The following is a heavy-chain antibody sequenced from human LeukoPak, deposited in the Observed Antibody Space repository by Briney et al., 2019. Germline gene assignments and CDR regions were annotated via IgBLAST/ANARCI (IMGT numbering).Heavy chain of an antibody. CDR3: AVYCGGDCYKYFQH. CDR2: ISAYNGNT. D-gene: IGHD2-21*02. J-gene: IGHJ1*01. V-gene: IGHV1-18*01. CDR1: GYTFTSYG. Sequence: ASVKVSCKASGYTFTSYGISWVRQAPGQGLEWMGWISAYNGNTNYAQKLQGRVTMTTDTSTSTAYMELRSLRSEDTAVYYCAVYCGGDCYKYFQHWGQGTLVTVSS.